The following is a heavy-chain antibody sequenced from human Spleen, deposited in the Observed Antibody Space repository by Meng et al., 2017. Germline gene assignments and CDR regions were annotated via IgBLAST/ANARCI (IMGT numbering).Heavy chain of an antibody. V-gene: IGHV4-31*03. CDR3: ARDGSGYGRFDP. J-gene: IGHJ5*02. D-gene: IGHD3-22*01. CDR1: GGSISSGGYY. Sequence: QVQLQESGSKLVKRSQSLSRTCTVSGGSISSGGYYWSWIRQHPGQGLECIGYIYYSESTYYAPSLQSRVTISVDTSKSQFSLRLSSVSAADTAVYYCARDGSGYGRFDPWGQGTLVTVSS. CDR2: IYYSEST.